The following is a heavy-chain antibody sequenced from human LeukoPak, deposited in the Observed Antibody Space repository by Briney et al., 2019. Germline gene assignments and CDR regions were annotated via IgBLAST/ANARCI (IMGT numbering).Heavy chain of an antibody. Sequence: PSETLSLTCSVSGGSISTYYWSWIRQTPGKGLEQIGYIYNSGSTNYNPSLEGRVTMSIDTSKNQFSLKLSSVTAADTAVYYCTRGGYYEPIDSWGQGTLVTVS. J-gene: IGHJ4*02. CDR1: GGSISTYY. CDR2: IYNSGST. V-gene: IGHV4-59*01. D-gene: IGHD3-22*01. CDR3: TRGGYYEPIDS.